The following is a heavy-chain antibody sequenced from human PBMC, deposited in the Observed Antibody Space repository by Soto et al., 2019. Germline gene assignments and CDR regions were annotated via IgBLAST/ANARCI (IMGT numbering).Heavy chain of an antibody. J-gene: IGHJ4*02. CDR3: AGARYRIFDS. Sequence: PGGSLRLSCAASGFTFSSYSMNWVGQAPGKGLEWVSSIMCSSSSIYSADSVTGRLTISRDPAKNSMYLQTNSLRAEDTAVYYCAGARYRIFDSAGQGT. CDR2: IMCSSSSI. D-gene: IGHD3-9*01. V-gene: IGHV3-21*01. CDR1: GFTFSSYS.